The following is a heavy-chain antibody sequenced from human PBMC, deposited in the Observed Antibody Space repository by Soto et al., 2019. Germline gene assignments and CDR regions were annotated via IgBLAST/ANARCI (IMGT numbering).Heavy chain of an antibody. CDR1: GDSVSSNSAA. J-gene: IGHJ6*02. CDR2: TYYRSKWYN. Sequence: PSQTLSLTCAISGDSVSSNSAAWNWIRQSPSRGLEWLGRTYYRSKWYNDYAVSVKSRITINPDTSKNQFSLQLNSVTPEDTAVYYYARRGNWNYFYYYYGMDVWGQGTTVTVSS. V-gene: IGHV6-1*01. CDR3: ARRGNWNYFYYYYGMDV. D-gene: IGHD1-7*01.